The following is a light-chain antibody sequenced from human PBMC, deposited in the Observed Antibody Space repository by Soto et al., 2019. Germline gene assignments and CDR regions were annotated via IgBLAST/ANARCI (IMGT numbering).Light chain of an antibody. J-gene: IGKJ1*01. CDR1: QSISTW. Sequence: DIQMTQSPSTLSASIGDRVTITCRASQSISTWLAWYQQKSGKAPKVLIYDASRLEAGVPSRFSGSGSGTEFTLTISSLQPDDFATYHCQQYNSYSWTFGQGTKVEIK. V-gene: IGKV1-5*01. CDR2: DAS. CDR3: QQYNSYSWT.